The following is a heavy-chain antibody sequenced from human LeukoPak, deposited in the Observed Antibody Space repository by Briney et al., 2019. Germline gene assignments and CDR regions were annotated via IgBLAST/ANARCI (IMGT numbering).Heavy chain of an antibody. D-gene: IGHD6-13*01. CDR1: GYTFTAYD. J-gene: IGHJ4*02. V-gene: IGHV1-8*01. Sequence: ASVKVSCKTSGYTFTAYDLNWVRQAPGQGLEWMGWMKSNSGDTHFAQRFQGRVTMTRNTSISTAFMGLSSLRSEDTAVYYCARGEYSSSWYPFDYWGQGSLVTVSS. CDR3: ARGEYSSSWYPFDY. CDR2: MKSNSGDT.